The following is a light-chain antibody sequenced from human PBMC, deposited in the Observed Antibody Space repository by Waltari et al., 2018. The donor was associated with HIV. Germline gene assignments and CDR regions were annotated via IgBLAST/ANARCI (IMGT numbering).Light chain of an antibody. V-gene: IGKV4-1*01. CDR1: QSVLVNSNVKNN. J-gene: IGKJ1*01. Sequence: DIVMTQSPDSLTVSLGERATINCKSSQSVLVNSNVKNNLACYQQKSGQPPKLLFYWASDRQSGVPARFSASGSGTDFTLTISSLQAEDVALYYCHQYYSYPQTFGQGTKVEIK. CDR3: HQYYSYPQT. CDR2: WAS.